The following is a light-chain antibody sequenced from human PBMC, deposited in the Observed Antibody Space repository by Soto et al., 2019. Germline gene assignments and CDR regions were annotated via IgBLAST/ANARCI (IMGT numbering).Light chain of an antibody. Sequence: QSALPQPASGSGSPGQSITISCTGTSSDVGGYNYVSWYQQHPGKAPKLMIYEVSNRPSGVSNRVSGSKSGNTASLTISGLLAEDEADYYCSSYTSSSPWVFGGGTQLTVL. J-gene: IGLJ3*02. CDR2: EVS. V-gene: IGLV2-14*01. CDR1: SSDVGGYNY. CDR3: SSYTSSSPWV.